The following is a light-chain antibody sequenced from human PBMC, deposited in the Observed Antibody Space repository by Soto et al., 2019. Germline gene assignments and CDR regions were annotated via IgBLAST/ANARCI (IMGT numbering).Light chain of an antibody. CDR2: GAS. J-gene: IGKJ1*01. CDR3: MQALQTRT. CDR1: QSVAIN. Sequence: ETVMTQSPVTLSVSPGERATLSCRASQSVAINLAWYQQRPGQAPRLLIYGASTRATGIPARFSGSGSGTEFTLTISRVEAEDVGVYYCMQALQTRTFGQGTKVEIK. V-gene: IGKV3-15*01.